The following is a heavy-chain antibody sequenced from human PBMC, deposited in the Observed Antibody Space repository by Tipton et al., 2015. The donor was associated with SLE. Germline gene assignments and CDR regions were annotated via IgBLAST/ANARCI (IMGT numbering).Heavy chain of an antibody. D-gene: IGHD1-1*01. Sequence: TLSLTCTVSGGSISSYYWSWIRQPPGKGLQWIGYIYYSGSTNYNPSLKSRVTISVDTSKKQFSLKLSSVTAADTAVYYCIRDRTGGAGFDYCGQGTLVTVSS. CDR1: GGSISSYY. CDR2: IYYSGST. CDR3: IRDRTGGAGFDY. V-gene: IGHV4-59*01. J-gene: IGHJ4*02.